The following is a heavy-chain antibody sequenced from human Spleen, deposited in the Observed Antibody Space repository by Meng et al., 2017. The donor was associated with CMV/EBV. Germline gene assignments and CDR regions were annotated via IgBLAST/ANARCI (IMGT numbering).Heavy chain of an antibody. Sequence: FSNDANHWVRRVPGQGLEWMGIINPSGGSTSYAQKFQGRVTMTRDTSTSTVYMELSSLRSEDTAVYYCARDLGLGSGGSHTNWFDPWGQGTLVTVSS. CDR3: ARDLGLGSGGSHTNWFDP. V-gene: IGHV1-46*01. J-gene: IGHJ5*02. CDR2: INPSGGST. D-gene: IGHD2-15*01. CDR1: FSNDA.